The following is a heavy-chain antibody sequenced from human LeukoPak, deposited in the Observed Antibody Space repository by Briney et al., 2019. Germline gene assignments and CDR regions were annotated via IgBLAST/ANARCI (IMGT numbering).Heavy chain of an antibody. Sequence: PGGSLRLSCAASGFTFSSYWMSWVRQAPGKGLQWVANIKYDGSERQYVDSVKGRFTISRDIAKNSVYLQMNSLGADDTAVYYCARDIASAGLFFDSWGQGTLVTVSS. J-gene: IGHJ4*02. CDR1: GFTFSSYW. CDR2: IKYDGSER. D-gene: IGHD6-13*01. V-gene: IGHV3-7*01. CDR3: ARDIASAGLFFDS.